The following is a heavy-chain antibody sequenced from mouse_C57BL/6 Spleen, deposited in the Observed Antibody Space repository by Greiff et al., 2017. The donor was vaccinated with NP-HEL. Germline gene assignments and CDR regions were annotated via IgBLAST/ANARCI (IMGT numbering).Heavy chain of an antibody. J-gene: IGHJ4*01. CDR2: ISSGSSTI. Sequence: EVRLVESGGGLVKPGGSLKLSCAASGFTFSDYGMHWVRQAPEKGLEWVAYISSGSSTIYYADTVKGRFTISRDNAKNTLFLQLTSLRSEDTAMYYCARPRWDDYAMDYWGQGTSVTVSS. D-gene: IGHD4-1*01. CDR1: GFTFSDYG. CDR3: ARPRWDDYAMDY. V-gene: IGHV5-17*03.